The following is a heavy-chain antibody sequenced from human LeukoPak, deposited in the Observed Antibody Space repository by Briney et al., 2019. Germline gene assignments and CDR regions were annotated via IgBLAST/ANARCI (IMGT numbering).Heavy chain of an antibody. CDR2: ISYDGSNK. CDR1: GSTFSDYA. J-gene: IGHJ4*02. V-gene: IGHV3-30*18. Sequence: GGSLRLSCAASGSTFSDYAMHWVRQAPGKGMEWVAVISYDGSNKYYADSVKGRFTISRDNSKNTLYLQMNSLRTDDTAVYHCAKAGCSSTSCYTNCWGQGTLVTVSP. D-gene: IGHD2-2*02. CDR3: AKAGCSSTSCYTNC.